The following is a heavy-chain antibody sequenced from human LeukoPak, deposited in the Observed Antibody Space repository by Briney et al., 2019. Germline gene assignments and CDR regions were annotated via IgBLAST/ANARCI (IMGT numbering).Heavy chain of an antibody. J-gene: IGHJ4*02. CDR1: GFSFSSYE. CDR3: ARGYGGSYPYYFDY. V-gene: IGHV3-48*03. CDR2: ISSSGRTM. Sequence: GGSLRLSCAASGFSFSSYEMNWVRQAPGKGLEWVSYISSSGRTMYYADSVKGRFSISRDNAKKALYLQVNGLRAEDTAVYHCARGYGGSYPYYFDYWGQGTLVAVSS. D-gene: IGHD3-22*01.